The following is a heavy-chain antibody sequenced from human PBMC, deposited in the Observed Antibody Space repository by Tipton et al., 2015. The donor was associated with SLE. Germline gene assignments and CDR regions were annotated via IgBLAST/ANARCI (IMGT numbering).Heavy chain of an antibody. J-gene: IGHJ6*03. CDR1: GGSINSYY. Sequence: TLSLTCTVSGGSINSYYWSWIRQPPGKGLEWIGYIYYSGSTNYNPSLKSRVTISVDTSKNQLSLKLSSVTAADTAVYYCARDQTTVVTRGYYYYYMDVWGKGTTVTVSS. CDR2: IYYSGST. CDR3: ARDQTTVVTRGYYYYYMDV. D-gene: IGHD4-23*01. V-gene: IGHV4-59*01.